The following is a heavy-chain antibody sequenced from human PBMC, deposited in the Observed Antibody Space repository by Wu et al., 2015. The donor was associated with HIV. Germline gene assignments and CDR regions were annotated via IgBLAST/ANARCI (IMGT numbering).Heavy chain of an antibody. J-gene: IGHJ6*03. V-gene: IGHV1-2*02. CDR1: GYTFTGYY. CDR2: INPNSGGT. D-gene: IGHD2-15*01. Sequence: QVQLVQSGAEVKKPGASVKVSCKASGYTFTGYYMHWVRQAPGQGLEWMGWINPNSGGTNYAQKFQGRVTMTRDTSISTAYMEVSRLRFDDTAVYYCARVAIDYYYYYYMDVWGKGTTVTVSS. CDR3: ARVAIDYYYYYYMDV.